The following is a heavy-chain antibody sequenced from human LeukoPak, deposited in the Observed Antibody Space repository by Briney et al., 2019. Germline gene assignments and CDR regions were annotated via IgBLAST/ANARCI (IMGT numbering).Heavy chain of an antibody. CDR1: GGSISTYY. J-gene: IGHJ6*02. CDR3: AGTYSSGWAVYYYYGMDV. D-gene: IGHD6-19*01. CDR2: IYYSGTT. Sequence: KPSETLSLTCNVSGGSISTYYWSWIRQPPGKGLEWIGYIYYSGTTNYNPSLKSRVTMSVDTSKNQVSLKLTSVTAADTAVYYCAGTYSSGWAVYYYYGMDVWGQGTTVSVSS. V-gene: IGHV4-59*01.